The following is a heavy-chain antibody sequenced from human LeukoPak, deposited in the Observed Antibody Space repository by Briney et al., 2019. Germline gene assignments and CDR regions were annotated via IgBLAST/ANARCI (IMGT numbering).Heavy chain of an antibody. J-gene: IGHJ1*01. CDR2: ITSSGGTT. V-gene: IGHV3-64D*09. CDR3: VKPSGGSYLN. D-gene: IGHD2-15*01. Sequence: GGSLTLSCSASGFTFSSNAMHWVRQAPGKGLEYVSAITSSGGTTYYADSVKGRFTISRGNAKNTLYLQMSSLRAEDTAVYYCVKPSGGSYLNWGQGALVTVSS. CDR1: GFTFSSNA.